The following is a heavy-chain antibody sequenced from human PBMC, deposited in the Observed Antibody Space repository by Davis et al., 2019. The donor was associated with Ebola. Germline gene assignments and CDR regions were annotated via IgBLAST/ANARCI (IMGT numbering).Heavy chain of an antibody. CDR3: ARLADYYYYGMDV. J-gene: IGHJ6*02. CDR2: INHSGST. CDR1: GGSFSGYY. V-gene: IGHV4-34*01. D-gene: IGHD6-6*01. Sequence: SETLSLTCAVYGGSFSGYYWSWIRQSPGKGLEWIGEINHSGSTKYNPSLKSRVTISVDTSKNQFSLKLSSVTAADTAVYYCARLADYYYYGMDVWGQGTTVTVSS.